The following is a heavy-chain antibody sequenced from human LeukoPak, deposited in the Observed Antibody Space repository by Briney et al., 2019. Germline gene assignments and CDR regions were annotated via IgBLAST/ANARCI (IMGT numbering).Heavy chain of an antibody. Sequence: GGSLRLSCAASGFTFSSYWMSWVRQPPGKGLEWVANIKEDGSEKYYVDSVKGRFTISRDNAKNSLYLQMNSLRAEDTAVYSCARGDLWFGEAAFDIWGQGTMVTVSS. D-gene: IGHD3-10*01. CDR3: ARGDLWFGEAAFDI. CDR2: IKEDGSEK. CDR1: GFTFSSYW. J-gene: IGHJ3*02. V-gene: IGHV3-7*01.